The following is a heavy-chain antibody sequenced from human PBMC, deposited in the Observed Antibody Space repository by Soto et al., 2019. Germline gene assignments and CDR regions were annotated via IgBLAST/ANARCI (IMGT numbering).Heavy chain of an antibody. V-gene: IGHV1-46*01. Sequence: ASVKVSCKASGYTFTSYYMHWVRQAPGQGLEWMGIINPSGGSTSYAQKFQGRVTMTRDTSTSTVYMELSSLRSEDTAVYYCASPDFWSGYSMNIENYGMDVWGQGTTVTVSS. CDR2: INPSGGST. D-gene: IGHD3-3*01. CDR1: GYTFTSYY. J-gene: IGHJ6*02. CDR3: ASPDFWSGYSMNIENYGMDV.